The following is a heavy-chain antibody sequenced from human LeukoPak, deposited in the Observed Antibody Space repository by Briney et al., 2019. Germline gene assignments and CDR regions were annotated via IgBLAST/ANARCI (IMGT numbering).Heavy chain of an antibody. V-gene: IGHV3-23*01. D-gene: IGHD6-13*01. CDR3: AKDSSSWTGSAFDI. CDR2: ISGGGGTT. Sequence: PGGSLRLSCAASDFTFSTYAMSWVRQAPGRGLEWVSTISGGGGTTYYADSVKGRFTISRDNSKNSLYLQMDSLRAEDMALYYCAKDSSSWTGSAFDIWGQGTMVTVSS. J-gene: IGHJ3*02. CDR1: DFTFSTYA.